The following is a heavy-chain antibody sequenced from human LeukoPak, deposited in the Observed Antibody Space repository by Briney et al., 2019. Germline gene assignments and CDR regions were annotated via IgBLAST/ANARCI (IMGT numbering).Heavy chain of an antibody. CDR1: GFTFSSYE. D-gene: IGHD2-8*01. J-gene: IGHJ6*04. CDR3: ARADIVRTYHYYGMDV. Sequence: GGSLRLSCAASGFTFSSYEMNWVRQAPGKGLEWVSYISSSGGTIYYADSVKGRFTISRDNAKNSLYLQMNSLRTEDTAVYYCARADIVRTYHYYGMDVWGKGTTVTVSS. V-gene: IGHV3-48*03. CDR2: ISSSGGTI.